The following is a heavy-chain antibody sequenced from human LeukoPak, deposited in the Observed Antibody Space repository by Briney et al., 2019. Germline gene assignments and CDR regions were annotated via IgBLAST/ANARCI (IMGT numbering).Heavy chain of an antibody. Sequence: GGSLRLSCAASGFTFSSYAMSWVRQAPGKGLAWVSTISGGSGSTYCADSVKGRFTISRDNSKNTLYLQMNSLRAEDTAVYYCAKDMEGGYSYGYEGYFDYWGQGTLVTVSS. CDR2: ISGGSGST. CDR1: GFTFSSYA. D-gene: IGHD5-18*01. V-gene: IGHV3-23*01. CDR3: AKDMEGGYSYGYEGYFDY. J-gene: IGHJ4*02.